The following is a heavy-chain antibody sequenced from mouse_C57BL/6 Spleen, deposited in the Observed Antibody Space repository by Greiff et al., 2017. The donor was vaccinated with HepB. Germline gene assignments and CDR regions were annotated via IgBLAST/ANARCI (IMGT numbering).Heavy chain of an antibody. CDR3: VYYYCSGLFAY. CDR1: GYTFTSYW. V-gene: IGHV1-52*01. CDR2: IDPSDSET. Sequence: VQLQQPGAELVRPGSSVKLSCKASGYTFTSYWMHWVKQRPIQGLEWIGNIDPSDSETHYNQKFKDKATLTVDKSSSTAYMQLSSLTSEDSAVYCCVYYYCSGLFAYWGQGTLVTVSA. J-gene: IGHJ3*01. D-gene: IGHD1-1*01.